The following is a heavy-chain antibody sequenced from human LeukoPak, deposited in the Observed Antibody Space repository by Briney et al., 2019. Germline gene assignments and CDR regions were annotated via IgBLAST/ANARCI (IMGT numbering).Heavy chain of an antibody. Sequence: PGGSLRLSCTASGFTFGDYAMSWVRQAPGKGLEWVGFIRSKAYGGTTEYAASVKGRFTISRDDSKSIAYLQMNSLKTEDTAVYYCTTFRAKVDGYNFKDYWGQGTLVTVSS. CDR2: IRSKAYGGTT. V-gene: IGHV3-49*04. CDR1: GFTFGDYA. CDR3: TTFRAKVDGYNFKDY. J-gene: IGHJ4*02. D-gene: IGHD5-24*01.